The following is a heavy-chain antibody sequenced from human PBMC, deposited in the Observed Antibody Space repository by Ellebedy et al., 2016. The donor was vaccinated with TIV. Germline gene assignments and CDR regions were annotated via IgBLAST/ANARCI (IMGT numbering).Heavy chain of an antibody. J-gene: IGHJ4*02. D-gene: IGHD6-13*01. CDR2: ISGSGGST. V-gene: IGHV3-23*01. CDR3: AKIKEQLAKQRVRYYFDY. CDR1: GFTFSSYA. Sequence: PGGSLRLSCAASGFTFSSYAMSWVRQAPGKGLEWVSAISGSGGSTYYADSVKGRFTISRDNSKNTLYLQMNSLRAEDTAVYYCAKIKEQLAKQRVRYYFDYWGQGTLVTVSS.